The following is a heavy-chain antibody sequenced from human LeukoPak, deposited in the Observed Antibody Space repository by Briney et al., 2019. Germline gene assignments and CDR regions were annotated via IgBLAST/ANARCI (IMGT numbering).Heavy chain of an antibody. CDR1: GFTFRIYA. Sequence: GGSLRLSCAASGFTFRIYAMTWVRQAPGKGLEWVSAISDSGGNTHYADSVKGRFTISRDNSKNTLNLQMNSLRAEDTAVYCCAKDLYGDFFGDYWGQGTLVTVSS. CDR2: ISDSGGNT. J-gene: IGHJ4*02. CDR3: AKDLYGDFFGDY. V-gene: IGHV3-23*01. D-gene: IGHD4-17*01.